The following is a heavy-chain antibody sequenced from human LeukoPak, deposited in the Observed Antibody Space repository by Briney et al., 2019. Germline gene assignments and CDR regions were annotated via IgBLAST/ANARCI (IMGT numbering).Heavy chain of an antibody. V-gene: IGHV3-33*03. J-gene: IGHJ4*02. Sequence: GGSLRLSCAASGFTFSSYGMHWVRQAPGKGLEGVAVIWYDGSNKYYADSVKGRFTISRDNSKNTLYLQMNSLRAEDTAVYYCAKEGQQYSSSWYDYWGQGTLVTVSS. CDR2: IWYDGSNK. CDR1: GFTFSSYG. CDR3: AKEGQQYSSSWYDY. D-gene: IGHD6-13*01.